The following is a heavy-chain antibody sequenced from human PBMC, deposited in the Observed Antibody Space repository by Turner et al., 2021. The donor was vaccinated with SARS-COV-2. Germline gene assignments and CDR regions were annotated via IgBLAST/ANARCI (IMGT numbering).Heavy chain of an antibody. J-gene: IGHJ3*02. D-gene: IGHD6-19*01. CDR1: GFTFSSYA. CDR3: AKDIRTTPIAVAGRGAFDI. Sequence: EVQLLESGGGLGQPGGSLRLSCAASGFTFSSYAMSWVRQAPGKRLEWVSVMSGSAAGGTTYYADSVKGRFAISRDDSKNTLYLQMNSLRAEDTAVYYCAKDIRTTPIAVAGRGAFDIWGQGTMVTVSS. V-gene: IGHV3-23*01. CDR2: MSGSAAGGTT.